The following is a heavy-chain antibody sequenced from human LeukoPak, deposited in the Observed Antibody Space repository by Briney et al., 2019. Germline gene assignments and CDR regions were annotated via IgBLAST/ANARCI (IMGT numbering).Heavy chain of an antibody. Sequence: SETLSLTCTVSGGSISSYYWSWIRQPAGKGLEWIGGIYTSGSTNYNPSLKSRVTMSVDTSKNQFSLKLSSVTVADTAVYYCARDQITIFGVGPRYYYYYMDVWGKGTTVAVSS. CDR2: IYTSGST. CDR1: GGSISSYY. J-gene: IGHJ6*03. CDR3: ARDQITIFGVGPRYYYYYMDV. V-gene: IGHV4-4*07. D-gene: IGHD3-3*01.